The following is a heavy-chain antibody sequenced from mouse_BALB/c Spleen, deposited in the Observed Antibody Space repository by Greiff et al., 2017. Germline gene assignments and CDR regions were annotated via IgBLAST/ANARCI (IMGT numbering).Heavy chain of an antibody. CDR3: ARGIYYGSSYDYAMDY. CDR1: GYSFTGYY. CDR2: INPYNGAT. Sequence: VQLKESGPELVKPGASVKISCKASGYSFTGYYMHWVKQSHVKSLEWIGRINPYNGATSYNQNFKDKASLTVDKSSSTAYMELHSLTSEDSAVYYCARGIYYGSSYDYAMDYWGQGTSVTVSS. V-gene: IGHV1-31*01. D-gene: IGHD1-1*01. J-gene: IGHJ4*01.